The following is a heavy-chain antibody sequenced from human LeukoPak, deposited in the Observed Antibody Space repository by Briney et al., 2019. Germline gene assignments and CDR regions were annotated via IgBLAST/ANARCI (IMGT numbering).Heavy chain of an antibody. V-gene: IGHV4-59*01. Sequence: SETLSLTCAVSGGSISSYYWSWIRQPPGKGLEWIGYIYYSGSTNHNPSLKSRVTISVDTSKNQFSMKLSSVTAADTAVYYWARRTSSVAAAGFENWFDPWGQGTLVTVSS. J-gene: IGHJ5*02. D-gene: IGHD6-13*01. CDR1: GGSISSYY. CDR2: IYYSGST. CDR3: ARRTSSVAAAGFENWFDP.